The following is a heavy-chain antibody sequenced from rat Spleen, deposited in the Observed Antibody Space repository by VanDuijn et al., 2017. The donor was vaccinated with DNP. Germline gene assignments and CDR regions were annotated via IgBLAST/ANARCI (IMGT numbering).Heavy chain of an antibody. CDR2: IWTGGNT. D-gene: IGHD1-11*01. Sequence: QVQLKESGPGLVQPSQTLSLTCTVSGFSLTSYNVHWVRQPTGKGLEWMGMIWTGGNTDYNLDLKSRLSISRATSKSQVFLKMNSLQTEDTGTYYCARHSPRRVWGYFDFWGPGTMVTVSS. CDR3: ARHSPRRVWGYFDF. J-gene: IGHJ1*01. CDR1: GFSLTSYN. V-gene: IGHV2-30*01.